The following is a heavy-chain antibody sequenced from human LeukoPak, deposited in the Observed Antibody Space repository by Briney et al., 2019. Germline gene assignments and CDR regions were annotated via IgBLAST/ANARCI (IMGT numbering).Heavy chain of an antibody. V-gene: IGHV3-48*03. J-gene: IGHJ4*02. CDR3: ARDLGYGDYESFDY. Sequence: GGSLRLSCAASGFPFSTYEMNWVRQAPGKGLEWVSYMSSSGSTIYYADSVRGRFTISRDNSKNTLYLQMNSLRAEDTAVYYCARDLGYGDYESFDYWGQGTLVTVSS. D-gene: IGHD4-17*01. CDR2: MSSSGSTI. CDR1: GFPFSTYE.